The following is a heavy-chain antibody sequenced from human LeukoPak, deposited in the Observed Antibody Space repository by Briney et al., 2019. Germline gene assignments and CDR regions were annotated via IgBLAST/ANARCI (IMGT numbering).Heavy chain of an antibody. Sequence: SETLSLTCTVSGGSISSYYWSWIRQPAGKGLEWIGRIYTSGCTNYNPSLKSRVTMSVDTSKNQFSLKLSSVTAADTAVYYCARSYPGLGISYFDYWGQGTLVTVSS. CDR2: IYTSGCT. CDR1: GGSISSYY. D-gene: IGHD7-27*01. J-gene: IGHJ4*02. CDR3: ARSYPGLGISYFDY. V-gene: IGHV4-4*07.